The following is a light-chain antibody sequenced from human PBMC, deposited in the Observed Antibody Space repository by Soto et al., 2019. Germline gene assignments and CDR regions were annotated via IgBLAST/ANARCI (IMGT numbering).Light chain of an antibody. CDR3: AAWDDSLNGYV. Sequence: QSVLTQPPSASGTPGQRVTISCFGSTSNIGSKPVNWYQQLPGTAPKLLIYSNNQRPSGVPDRFSGSKSGTSASLAISGLQSEDEADYYCAAWDDSLNGYVFGTGTKVTVL. CDR1: TSNIGSKP. CDR2: SNN. V-gene: IGLV1-44*01. J-gene: IGLJ1*01.